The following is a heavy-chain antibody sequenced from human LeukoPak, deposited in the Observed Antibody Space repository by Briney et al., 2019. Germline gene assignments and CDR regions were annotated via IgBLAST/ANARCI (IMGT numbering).Heavy chain of an antibody. CDR3: AREILRNDAAFDI. CDR2: IYSGGST. J-gene: IGHJ3*02. Sequence: GGSLRLSCAASGFTVSSNYMSWVRQAPGKGLEWVSVIYSGGSTYYADSLKGRFTISRDNSKNTLYLQMNSLRAEDTAVYYCAREILRNDAAFDIWGQGTMVTVSS. D-gene: IGHD1-1*01. CDR1: GFTVSSNY. V-gene: IGHV3-66*01.